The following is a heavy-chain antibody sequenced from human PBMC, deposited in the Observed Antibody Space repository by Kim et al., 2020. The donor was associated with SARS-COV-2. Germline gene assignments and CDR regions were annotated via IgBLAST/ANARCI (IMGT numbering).Heavy chain of an antibody. CDR2: IGSSSSTI. CDR3: ARDLDYGGNLERFDP. CDR1: GFTFSSYS. D-gene: IGHD4-17*01. Sequence: GGSLRLSCAASGFTFSSYSMNWGRQAPGKGLEWVAYIGSSSSTIYYADSVEGRFTIARDKDKNSLYLQMNSLSDEDTAVYYCARDLDYGGNLERFDPWGQGTLVTVSS. J-gene: IGHJ5*02. V-gene: IGHV3-48*02.